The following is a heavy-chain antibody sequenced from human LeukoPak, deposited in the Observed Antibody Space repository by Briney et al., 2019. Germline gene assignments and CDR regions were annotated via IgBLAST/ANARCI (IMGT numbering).Heavy chain of an antibody. V-gene: IGHV3-66*01. Sequence: GGSLRLSCAASGFTVSGNYMSWVRQAPGKGLEWVSVIYSGGNTYYADSVKGRFTISRDNSKNTLYLQMNSLRAEDTAVYYCAKRTSGSSWYSSDYWGQGTLVTVSS. J-gene: IGHJ4*02. CDR2: IYSGGNT. D-gene: IGHD6-13*01. CDR3: AKRTSGSSWYSSDY. CDR1: GFTVSGNY.